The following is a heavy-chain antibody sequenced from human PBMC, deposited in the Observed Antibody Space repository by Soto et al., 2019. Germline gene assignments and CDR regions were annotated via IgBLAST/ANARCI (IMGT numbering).Heavy chain of an antibody. V-gene: IGHV3-30-3*01. D-gene: IGHD4-4*01. J-gene: IGHJ5*02. CDR2: ISHDGVTK. CDR3: VRGGYSSSWERLDP. Sequence: XGSLRLSCAAAGSSFPKYPMHWVRKTPDKGLEWVAVISHDGVTKNSADSVKGRFSISRDNSRNTLYLEMNSLRTEDTAMYYCVRGGYSSSWERLDPWGQGTLVTVS. CDR1: GSSFPKYP.